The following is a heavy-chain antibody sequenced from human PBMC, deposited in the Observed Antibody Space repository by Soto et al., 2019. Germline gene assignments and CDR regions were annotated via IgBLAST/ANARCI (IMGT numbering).Heavy chain of an antibody. Sequence: GGSLRLSCAASGFTFDDYTMHWVRQAPGKGLEWVSLISWDGGSTYYADSVKGRFTISRDNSKNSLYLQMNSLRTEDTALYYCAKDISVYNWNWHFDYWGQGTLVTVSS. CDR1: GFTFDDYT. D-gene: IGHD1-7*01. CDR2: ISWDGGST. V-gene: IGHV3-43*01. CDR3: AKDISVYNWNWHFDY. J-gene: IGHJ4*02.